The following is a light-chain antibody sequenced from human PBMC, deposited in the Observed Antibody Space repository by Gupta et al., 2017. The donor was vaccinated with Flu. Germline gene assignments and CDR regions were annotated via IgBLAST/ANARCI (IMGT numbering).Light chain of an antibody. CDR2: YGT. V-gene: IGLV2-11*01. CDR3: SSHAGRVTWV. J-gene: IGLJ1*01. CDR1: SNDVGGSNR. Sequence: QSAPTQPRSVSGSPGQSVTISCTGSSNDVGGSNRVSWYQQRPGKAPKLILYYGTERPSGVPDRFSGSKSGNTASLTISGLQADDEADYYCSSHAGRVTWVFGTGTTVTVL.